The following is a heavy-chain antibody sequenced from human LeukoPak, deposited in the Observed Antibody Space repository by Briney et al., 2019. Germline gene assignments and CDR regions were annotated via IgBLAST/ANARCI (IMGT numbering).Heavy chain of an antibody. CDR2: INHSGST. V-gene: IGHV4-34*01. Sequence: SEALSLTCAVYGASFSGYYWSWIRQPPGKGLEWIGEINHSGSTNYNPSLKSRVTISVDTSKNQFSLKLSSVTAADTAVYYCARAPIVVVPAAGTGWFDPWGQGTLVTVSS. D-gene: IGHD2-2*01. CDR3: ARAPIVVVPAAGTGWFDP. J-gene: IGHJ5*02. CDR1: GASFSGYY.